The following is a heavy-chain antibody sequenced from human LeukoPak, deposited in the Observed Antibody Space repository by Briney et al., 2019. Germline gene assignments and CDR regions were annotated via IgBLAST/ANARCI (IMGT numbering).Heavy chain of an antibody. J-gene: IGHJ5*02. Sequence: LGESLKISCKGSGYRFAGYWIGWVRQMPGKGLEWMGIIYPGDSDTRYSPSFQGQVTISVDKSISTAYVQWSSLKASDTAMYYCARGELPYTNWFDPWGQGTLVTVSS. CDR2: IYPGDSDT. CDR1: GYRFAGYW. D-gene: IGHD1-26*01. V-gene: IGHV5-51*01. CDR3: ARGELPYTNWFDP.